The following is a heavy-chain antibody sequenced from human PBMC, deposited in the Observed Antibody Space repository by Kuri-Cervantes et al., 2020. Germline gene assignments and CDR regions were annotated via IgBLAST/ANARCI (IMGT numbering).Heavy chain of an antibody. Sequence: GESLKISCAASGFTFDDYAMHWVRQAPGKGLEWVAVISYDGSNKYYADSVKGRFTISRDNSKNTLYLQMNSLRAEDTAVYYCARGSSVADQAFDIWGQGTMVTVSS. CDR1: GFTFDDYA. D-gene: IGHD6-19*01. CDR3: ARGSSVADQAFDI. V-gene: IGHV3-30-3*01. J-gene: IGHJ3*02. CDR2: ISYDGSNK.